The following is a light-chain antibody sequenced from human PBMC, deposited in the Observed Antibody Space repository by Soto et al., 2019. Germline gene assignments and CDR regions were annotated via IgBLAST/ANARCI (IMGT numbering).Light chain of an antibody. V-gene: IGKV1-39*01. CDR1: QRISTY. J-gene: IGKJ5*01. CDR2: TAS. Sequence: DIKMTQSPSSLSASVGDRVTITCRASQRISTYLNWYQQKPGKAPKLLFYTASSLQSGVPSRFSGSGSVTDFTLTISSLQPEDVATYYCQQSYTSPITFGQGTRLEI. CDR3: QQSYTSPIT.